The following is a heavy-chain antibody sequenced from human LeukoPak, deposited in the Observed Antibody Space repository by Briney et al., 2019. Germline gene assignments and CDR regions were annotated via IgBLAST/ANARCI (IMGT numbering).Heavy chain of an antibody. CDR2: ISYDGSNK. CDR3: VRYCNGGSCYRAAFDV. D-gene: IGHD2-15*01. Sequence: EGSLRLSCAASGFTFSSYGMHWVRQAPGKGLEWVAVISYDGSNKYYADSVKGRFTISRDNSKNTLYLQMDSLRAEDTAVYYCVRYCNGGSCYRAAFDVWGPGTMVTVSS. J-gene: IGHJ3*01. V-gene: IGHV3-30*03. CDR1: GFTFSSYG.